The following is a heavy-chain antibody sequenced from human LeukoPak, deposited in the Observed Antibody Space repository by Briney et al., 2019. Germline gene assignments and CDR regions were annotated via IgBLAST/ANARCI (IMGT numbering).Heavy chain of an antibody. CDR3: AKTGSGWYTAPGAFDI. J-gene: IGHJ3*02. CDR2: ISTYNGNT. Sequence: GASVKVSCKASGYTFTKYGITWVRQAPGQGLEWMGWISTYNGNTNYAQKLQGRVTMTTDTSTSTAYMELRSLRSDDTAVYYCAKTGSGWYTAPGAFDIWGQGTMVTVSS. D-gene: IGHD6-19*01. V-gene: IGHV1-18*01. CDR1: GYTFTKYG.